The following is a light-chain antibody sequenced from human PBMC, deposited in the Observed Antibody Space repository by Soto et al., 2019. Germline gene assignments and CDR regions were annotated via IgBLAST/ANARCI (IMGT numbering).Light chain of an antibody. J-gene: IGKJ1*01. CDR2: GTS. CDR1: QSVNSN. Sequence: ELALTQSPVTLALSPGERGTLPCRASQSVNSNLAWYQQKAGQAPRLLIYGTSTRATGIPARFSGSGSGTDFTLTISSLQFEDLAVYYCQQYNNWPRTFGQGTKVDIK. CDR3: QQYNNWPRT. V-gene: IGKV3-15*01.